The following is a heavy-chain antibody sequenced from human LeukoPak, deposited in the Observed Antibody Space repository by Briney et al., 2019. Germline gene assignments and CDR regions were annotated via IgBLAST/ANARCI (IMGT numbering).Heavy chain of an antibody. D-gene: IGHD4-11*01. CDR3: ARDLEDYNNYGEMAI. Sequence: GGSLRLSCAVPGFTFSSYTMNWVRQAPGKGLEWVSTISTSSSYTYYADSVKGRFTISRDNAKNSLYLQMNSLRAEDTAVYFCARDLEDYNNYGEMAIWGQGTLVTVSS. J-gene: IGHJ4*02. V-gene: IGHV3-21*01. CDR1: GFTFSSYT. CDR2: ISTSSSYT.